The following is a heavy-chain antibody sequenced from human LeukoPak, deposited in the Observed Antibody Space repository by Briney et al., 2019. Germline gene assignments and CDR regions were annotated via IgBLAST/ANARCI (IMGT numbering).Heavy chain of an antibody. D-gene: IGHD4-17*01. Sequence: SVKVSCKASGGTFSSYAISWVRQAPGQGLELMGGIIPIFGTANYAQKFQGRVTITTDESTSTAYMELSSLRSEDTAVYYCARAPNDYGDALFDYWGQGTLVTVSS. CDR1: GGTFSSYA. J-gene: IGHJ4*02. CDR2: IIPIFGTA. CDR3: ARAPNDYGDALFDY. V-gene: IGHV1-69*05.